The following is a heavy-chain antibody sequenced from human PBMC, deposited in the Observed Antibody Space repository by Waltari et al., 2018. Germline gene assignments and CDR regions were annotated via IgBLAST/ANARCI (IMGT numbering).Heavy chain of an antibody. CDR2: INHSGST. D-gene: IGHD3-3*01. CDR3: ARGRGTYYDFWSGYYVNPHFDY. Sequence: QVQLQQWGAGLLKPSETLSLTCAVYGGSFSGYYWSWIRQPPGKGLEWSGEINHSGSTNSNPSLKSRVTISVDTSKNQFSLKLSSVTAADTAVYYCARGRGTYYDFWSGYYVNPHFDYWGQGTLVTVSS. J-gene: IGHJ4*02. V-gene: IGHV4-34*01. CDR1: GGSFSGYY.